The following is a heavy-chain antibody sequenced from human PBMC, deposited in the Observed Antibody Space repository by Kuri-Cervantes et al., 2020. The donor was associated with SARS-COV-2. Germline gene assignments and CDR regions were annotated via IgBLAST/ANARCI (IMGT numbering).Heavy chain of an antibody. J-gene: IGHJ6*02. D-gene: IGHD3-10*01. CDR3: ARARVRGVITTYYYYGMDV. V-gene: IGHV1-2*04. CDR1: GHTFSFYG. CDR2: IIPNSGGT. Sequence: ASVKVSCKASGHTFSFYGFSGVRQAPGQGLEWMGWIIPNSGGTNYAQQFQGWVTMTRDTSINTAYMELSRLRSDDTAVYYCARARVRGVITTYYYYGMDVWGQGTTVTVSS.